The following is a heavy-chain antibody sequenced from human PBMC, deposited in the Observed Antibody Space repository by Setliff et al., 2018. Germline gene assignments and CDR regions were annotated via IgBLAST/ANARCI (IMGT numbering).Heavy chain of an antibody. CDR1: GGTFSNSA. CDR2: IIPIRGAA. CDR3: ARGPSGWSSATSRYYFYMDV. Sequence: GASVKVSCKAFGGTFSNSAINWVRQAPGQGLEWMGGIIPIRGAADYAQKFQGKVIITADGSTSTAYMEQTSLRSDDAAVYYCARGPSGWSSATSRYYFYMDVWGKGTTVTVSS. J-gene: IGHJ6*03. V-gene: IGHV1-69*13. D-gene: IGHD6-19*01.